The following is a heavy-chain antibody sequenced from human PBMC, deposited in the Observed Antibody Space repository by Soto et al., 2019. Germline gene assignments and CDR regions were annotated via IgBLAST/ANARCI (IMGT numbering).Heavy chain of an antibody. J-gene: IGHJ4*02. Sequence: QITLKESGPTLVKPTQTLTLTCTFSGFSLTTSAVGVGWIRQPPGKALEWLTVIYGDDDQRSSPSLRSRLTISKDTSKNQVVLRMTNMDPVDTATYYRAHRHRASAGLFDLWGQGTLVTVSS. CDR2: IYGDDDQ. CDR3: AHRHRASAGLFDL. V-gene: IGHV2-5*02. CDR1: GFSLTTSAVG.